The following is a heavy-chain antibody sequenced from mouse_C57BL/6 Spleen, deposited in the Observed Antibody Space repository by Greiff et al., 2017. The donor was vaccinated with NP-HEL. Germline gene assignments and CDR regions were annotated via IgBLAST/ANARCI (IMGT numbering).Heavy chain of an antibody. CDR1: GYTFTSYW. CDR2: IYPTSGGT. Sequence: QVQLQQPGAELVKPWASVTLSCKASGYTFTSYWMHWVQQRPGRGLEWIGRIYPTSGGTKYTEKFKSKATLTVDKPSSTAYMQLSSLTSEDSAVYYCARRRFTTVVPFDYWGQGTPLTVSS. V-gene: IGHV1-72*01. J-gene: IGHJ2*01. CDR3: ARRRFTTVVPFDY. D-gene: IGHD1-1*01.